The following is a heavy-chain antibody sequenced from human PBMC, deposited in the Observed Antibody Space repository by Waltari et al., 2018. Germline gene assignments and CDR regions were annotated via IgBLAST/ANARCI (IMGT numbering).Heavy chain of an antibody. CDR2: INPNSGDT. CDR1: GATFSGYY. CDR3: ARGREIGWFDP. D-gene: IGHD3-10*01. V-gene: IGHV1-2*02. J-gene: IGHJ5*02. Sequence: QVQLVQSGDEVKKPGASVKVSCNASGATFSGYYMHWVRQAPGQGLEWMGWINPNSGDTNYGQKFQGRVSMTWDTATTTIYLAMIRLRSDDTAVYYCARGREIGWFDPWGQGTLVTVSS.